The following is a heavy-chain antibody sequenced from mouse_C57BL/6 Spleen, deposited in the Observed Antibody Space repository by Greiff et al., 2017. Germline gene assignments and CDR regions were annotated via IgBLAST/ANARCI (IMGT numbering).Heavy chain of an antibody. CDR2: IDPSDSET. J-gene: IGHJ1*03. V-gene: IGHV1-52*01. CDR3: ARYGYEGPGWYFDV. Sequence: QVQLQQPGAELVRPGSSVKLSCKASGYTFTSYWMHWVKQRPIQGLEWIGNIDPSDSETHYNQKFKDKATLTVDKSSSTAYMQLSSLTSEDSAVYYCARYGYEGPGWYFDVWGTGTTVTVSS. CDR1: GYTFTSYW. D-gene: IGHD2-2*01.